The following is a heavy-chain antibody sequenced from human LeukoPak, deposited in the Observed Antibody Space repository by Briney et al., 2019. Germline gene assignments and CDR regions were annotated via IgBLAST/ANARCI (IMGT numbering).Heavy chain of an antibody. CDR2: IYYNGNT. D-gene: IGHD2-21*01. V-gene: IGHV4-59*06. J-gene: IGHJ3*02. Sequence: SETLSFTCTVSGGSISSYYWSWIRQHPGKGLEWIGYIYYNGNTYYNPSLKSRLTISGDMSENQFSLKLTSVTAADTAVYFCVRNFDSYNAFDIWGQGTMVTVSS. CDR1: GGSISSYY. CDR3: VRNFDSYNAFDI.